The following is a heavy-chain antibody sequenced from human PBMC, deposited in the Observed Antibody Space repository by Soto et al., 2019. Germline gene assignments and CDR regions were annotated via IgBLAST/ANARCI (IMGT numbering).Heavy chain of an antibody. J-gene: IGHJ4*02. D-gene: IGHD3-10*01. Sequence: TLSLTCTVSGGSISSGGYYWRWIRQHPGKGLEWIGYIYYSGSTYYNPSLKSRVTISVDTSKNQFSLKLSSVTAADTAVYYCARVRGSYYFDYWGQGTLVTVSS. CDR2: IYYSGST. CDR3: ARVRGSYYFDY. CDR1: GGSISSGGYY. V-gene: IGHV4-31*03.